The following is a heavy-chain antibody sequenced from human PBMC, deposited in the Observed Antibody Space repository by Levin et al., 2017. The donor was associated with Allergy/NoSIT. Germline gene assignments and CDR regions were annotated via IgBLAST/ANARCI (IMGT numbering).Heavy chain of an antibody. V-gene: IGHV1-2*02. J-gene: IGHJ3*01. CDR1: GSTFTDHY. Sequence: ASVKVSCKASGSTFTDHYVHWVRQAPGQGLEWMGWIKPDSGASIYAENLQGRVTMTMDTSISTAYMELSRLRSDDTAAYYCATSPFNRYSSGGGCYSGGGEDAFNLWGQGTMVTVSS. CDR2: IKPDSGAS. CDR3: ATSPFNRYSSGGGCYSGGGEDAFNL. D-gene: IGHD2-15*01.